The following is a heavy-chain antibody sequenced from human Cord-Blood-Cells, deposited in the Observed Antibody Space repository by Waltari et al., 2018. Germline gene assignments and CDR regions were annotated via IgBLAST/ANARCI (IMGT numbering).Heavy chain of an antibody. V-gene: IGHV3-53*01. Sequence: EVQLVESGGGLIQPGGSLRLSWAASGFTVSSNYMSGVRQAPGKGLEWVSVIYSGGSTYYADSVKGRFTISRDNSKNTLYLQMNSLRAEDTAVYYCARAVAVVTHYYFDYWGQGTLVTVSS. D-gene: IGHD2-21*02. CDR2: IYSGGST. CDR3: ARAVAVVTHYYFDY. CDR1: GFTVSSNY. J-gene: IGHJ4*02.